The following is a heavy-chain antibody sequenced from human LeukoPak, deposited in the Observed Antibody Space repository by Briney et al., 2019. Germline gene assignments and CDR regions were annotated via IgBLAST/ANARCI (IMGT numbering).Heavy chain of an antibody. V-gene: IGHV4-34*01. CDR3: ARARHYYGSGSYSGFDP. J-gene: IGHJ5*02. D-gene: IGHD3-10*01. Sequence: SETLSLICAVYGGSFSGYYWSWIRQPPGKGLEWIGEINHSGSTNYNPSLKSRVTISVDTSKNQFSLKLSSVTAADTAVYYCARARHYYGSGSYSGFDPWGQGTLVTVSS. CDR1: GGSFSGYY. CDR2: INHSGST.